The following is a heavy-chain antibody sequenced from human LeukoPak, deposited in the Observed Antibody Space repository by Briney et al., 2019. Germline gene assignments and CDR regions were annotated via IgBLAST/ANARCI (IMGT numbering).Heavy chain of an antibody. D-gene: IGHD6-6*01. Sequence: GGSLRLSCAASGFTFSSYGMHWVRQAPGKGLEWVAFIRYDGSNKYYADSVKGRFTIPRDNSKNTLYLQMNSLRAEDTAVYYCVFRKYSSSSGYLGLGYWGQGTLVTVSS. CDR3: VFRKYSSSSGYLGLGY. V-gene: IGHV3-30*02. CDR1: GFTFSSYG. CDR2: IRYDGSNK. J-gene: IGHJ4*02.